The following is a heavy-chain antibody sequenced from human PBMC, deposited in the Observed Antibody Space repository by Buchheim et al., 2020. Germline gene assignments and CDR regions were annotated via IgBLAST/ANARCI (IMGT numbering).Heavy chain of an antibody. V-gene: IGHV5-51*03. D-gene: IGHD2-2*01. J-gene: IGHJ5*02. CDR1: GYSFTTYW. Sequence: EVQLVQSGAVVKKPGESLQISCKASGYSFTTYWIGWVRQMPGKGLEWMGIISPGDSDTRYSPSFQGQVTLSADKSISTAYPQWTSLKASDTAMYYCARLWVVPAAMPHMWFDPWGQGTL. CDR2: ISPGDSDT. CDR3: ARLWVVPAAMPHMWFDP.